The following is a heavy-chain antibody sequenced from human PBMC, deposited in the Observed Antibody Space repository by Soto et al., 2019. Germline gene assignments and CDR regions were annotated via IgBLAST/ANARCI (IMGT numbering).Heavy chain of an antibody. CDR3: ARWREGQGYYFDS. D-gene: IGHD1-26*01. CDR1: DGSVSSTSRY. J-gene: IGHJ4*02. V-gene: IGHV4-39*01. Sequence: LTGSVSDGSVSSTSRYWGWIRQPPGKGLEWIGIIYYDGTTYYSPSLESRVAILVDTSKNQFSLKLNSVTAADTAIYHCARWREGQGYYFDSWGQGALVTVSS. CDR2: IYYDGTT.